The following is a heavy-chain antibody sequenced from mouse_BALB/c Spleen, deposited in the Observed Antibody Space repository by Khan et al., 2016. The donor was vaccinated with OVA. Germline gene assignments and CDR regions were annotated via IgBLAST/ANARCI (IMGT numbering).Heavy chain of an antibody. J-gene: IGHJ4*01. CDR1: AYTFTNYW. Sequence: QVQLKESGAELVRPGASVKLSCKASAYTFTNYWMNWVKQRPGQGLAWIGMIDPSDSETHYNQMFKDKATLTEDKSSSTAYMHLSSLTSEDSAVYYCARCRMNAMDYWGQGTSVTVSS. CDR2: IDPSDSET. CDR3: ARCRMNAMDY. V-gene: IGHV1-61*01.